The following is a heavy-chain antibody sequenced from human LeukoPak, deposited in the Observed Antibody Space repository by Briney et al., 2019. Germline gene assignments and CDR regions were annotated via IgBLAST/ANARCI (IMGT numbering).Heavy chain of an antibody. D-gene: IGHD3-10*01. CDR2: ISGSGGST. CDR3: AKDTRGSGSYRSDY. CDR1: GFTFSSYA. Sequence: PGGSLRLSCAASGFTFSSYAMSWVRQAPGKGLEWVSAISGSGGSTYYAVSVKGRFTISRDNSKNTLYLQMNSLRAEDTAVYYCAKDTRGSGSYRSDYWGQGTLVTVTS. J-gene: IGHJ4*02. V-gene: IGHV3-23*01.